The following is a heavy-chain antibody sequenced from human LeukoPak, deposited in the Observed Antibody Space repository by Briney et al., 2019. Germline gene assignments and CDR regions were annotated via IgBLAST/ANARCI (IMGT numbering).Heavy chain of an antibody. J-gene: IGHJ3*02. CDR3: AREKGISSSWFDAFDI. Sequence: ASVKVSCKASGYTFTSYGISWVRQAPGQGLEWMEWISAYNGNTNYAQKLQGRVTMTTDTSTSTAYMELRSLRSDDTAVYYCAREKGISSSWFDAFDIGAQGTMATVSS. D-gene: IGHD6-13*01. V-gene: IGHV1-18*01. CDR1: GYTFTSYG. CDR2: ISAYNGNT.